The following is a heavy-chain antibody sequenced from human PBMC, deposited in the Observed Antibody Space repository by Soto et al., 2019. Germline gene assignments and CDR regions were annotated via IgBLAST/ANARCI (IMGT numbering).Heavy chain of an antibody. CDR1: GFTFSDYS. J-gene: IGHJ4*02. CDR3: GRGCGGDWYRVDY. Sequence: PGGSLRLSCAASGFTFSDYSMSWVRQAPGKGLEWVSYIGSSSNTTYYADSVKGRFTISRDNAKNSLYLQINSLRAEDTAVYYCGRGCGGDWYRVDYWGQGTLVTVSS. V-gene: IGHV3-48*01. CDR2: IGSSSNTT. D-gene: IGHD2-21*02.